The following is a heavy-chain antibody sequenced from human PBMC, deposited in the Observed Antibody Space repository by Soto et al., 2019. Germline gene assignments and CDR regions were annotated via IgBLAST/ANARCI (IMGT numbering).Heavy chain of an antibody. CDR2: INPSGGST. D-gene: IGHD5-12*01. CDR3: ARSSGYRRGMDV. V-gene: IGHV1-46*03. Sequence: QVQLVQSGAEVKKPGASVKVSCKASGYTFTSYYMHWVRQAPGQGLEWMGIINPSGGSTSYAHKFQGRVPMTRDTCTSTVYMELSSLRSEDTAVYYCARSSGYRRGMDVWGRGTTVTVSS. CDR1: GYTFTSYY. J-gene: IGHJ6*02.